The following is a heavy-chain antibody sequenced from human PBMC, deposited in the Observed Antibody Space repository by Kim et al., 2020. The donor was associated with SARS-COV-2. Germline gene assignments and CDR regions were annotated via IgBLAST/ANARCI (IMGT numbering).Heavy chain of an antibody. CDR1: GFTFDDYA. D-gene: IGHD2-15*01. V-gene: IGHV3-9*01. J-gene: IGHJ5*02. CDR2: ISWNSGSI. CDR3: AKDTFPQLGYCSGGSCLNWFDP. Sequence: GGSLRLSCAASGFTFDDYAMHWVRQAPGKGLEWVSGISWNSGSIGYADSVKGRFTISRDNAKNSLYLQMNSLRAEDTALYYCAKDTFPQLGYCSGGSCLNWFDPWGQGTLVTVSS.